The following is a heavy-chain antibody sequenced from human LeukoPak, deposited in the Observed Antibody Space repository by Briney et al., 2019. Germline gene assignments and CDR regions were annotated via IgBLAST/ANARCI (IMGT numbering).Heavy chain of an antibody. CDR1: GGSISSYY. CDR3: ARGLGGSSGCFGY. J-gene: IGHJ4*02. Sequence: AETLSLTCTVSGGSISSYYWSWIRQPPGKGLEWIGYIYYSVSTNYNPSLKSRVTISVDTSKNQLSLKLNSVTAADTAVYYCARGLGGSSGCFGYWGQGTLVTVSS. V-gene: IGHV4-59*01. CDR2: IYYSVST. D-gene: IGHD6-19*01.